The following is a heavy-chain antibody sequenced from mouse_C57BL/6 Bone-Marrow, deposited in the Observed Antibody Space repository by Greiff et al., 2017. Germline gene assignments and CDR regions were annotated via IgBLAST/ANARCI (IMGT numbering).Heavy chain of an antibody. V-gene: IGHV5-16*01. J-gene: IGHJ2*01. CDR1: GFTFSDYY. D-gene: IGHD1-1*01. Sequence: EVHLVESEGGLVQPGSSMKLSCTASGFTFSDYYMAWVRQVPEKGLEWVANINYDGSSTYYLDSLKSRFIISRDNAKNILYLQMSSLKSEDTATYYCAREGYYYGIDYWGQGTTLTVSS. CDR2: INYDGSST. CDR3: AREGYYYGIDY.